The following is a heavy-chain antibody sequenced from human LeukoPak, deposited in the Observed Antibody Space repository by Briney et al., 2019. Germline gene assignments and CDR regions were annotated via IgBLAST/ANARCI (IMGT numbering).Heavy chain of an antibody. CDR2: IYYSGST. Sequence: PSETLSLTCTVSGGSISSYYWSWIRQPPGKGLEWIGYIYYSGSTNYNPSLKSRVTISVDTSKNQFSLKLSSVTAADTAVYYCARGLGRYDSSGYYRFDYWGQGTLVTVSS. V-gene: IGHV4-59*01. CDR3: ARGLGRYDSSGYYRFDY. CDR1: GGSISSYY. D-gene: IGHD3-22*01. J-gene: IGHJ4*02.